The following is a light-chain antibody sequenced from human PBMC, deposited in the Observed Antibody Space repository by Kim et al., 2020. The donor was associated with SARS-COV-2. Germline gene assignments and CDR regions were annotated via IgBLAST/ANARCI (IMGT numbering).Light chain of an antibody. CDR3: QTWGTGIHWV. Sequence: VNLTCTLSSGHSSYAIAWHQQQPEKGPRFLMKLNSDGSHSKGDGIPDRFSGSSSGAERYLTISSLQSEDEADYYCQTWGTGIHWVFGGGTQLTVL. CDR2: LNSDGSH. CDR1: SGHSSYA. J-gene: IGLJ3*02. V-gene: IGLV4-69*01.